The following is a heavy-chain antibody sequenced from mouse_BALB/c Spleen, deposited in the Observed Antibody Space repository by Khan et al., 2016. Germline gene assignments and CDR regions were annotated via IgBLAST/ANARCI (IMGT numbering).Heavy chain of an antibody. CDR3: ARDWLRYY. D-gene: IGHD1-1*01. CDR2: ILPGSGST. V-gene: IGHV1-9*01. J-gene: IGHJ2*01. CDR1: GYTFSSYW. Sequence: QVQLQQSGAVLMKPGASVKISCKATGYTFSSYWIEWIKQRPGHGLEWIGEILPGSGSTNYKENFKGKATFTADTSSNTAYMQLSSLTSEDSAVYYCARDWLRYYWGQGTTLTVSS.